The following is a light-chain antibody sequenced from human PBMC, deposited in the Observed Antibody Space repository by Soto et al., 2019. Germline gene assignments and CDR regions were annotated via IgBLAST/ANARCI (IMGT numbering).Light chain of an antibody. J-gene: IGLJ1*01. V-gene: IGLV1-47*01. CDR2: RNN. CDR1: SSNIGSNY. CDR3: AAWDDSLSVV. Sequence: QSVLTQPPSASGTPGQRVTISCSGSSSNIGSNYVYWYQQLPGTAPKLLIYRNNQRPSGVPDRFSGSKSGTSASLAISGLRSEDEADYYCAAWDDSLSVVFGTGTKLTVL.